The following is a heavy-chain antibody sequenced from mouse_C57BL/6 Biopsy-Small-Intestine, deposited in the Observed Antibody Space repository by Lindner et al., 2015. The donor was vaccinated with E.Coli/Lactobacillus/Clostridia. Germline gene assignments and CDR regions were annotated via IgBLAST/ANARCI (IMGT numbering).Heavy chain of an antibody. J-gene: IGHJ3*01. V-gene: IGHV1-18*01. CDR3: ARLRGYDAFDF. CDR2: FDPEDGEI. CDR1: GYTLSELS. D-gene: IGHD2-2*01. Sequence: SVKVSCKVSGYTLSELSMHWVRQAPGKGPEWVGGFDPEDGEIIYAQKFQGRVTMTEDISTDTAYMELSSLRSEDTAVYYCARLRGYDAFDFWGQGTMVTVSS.